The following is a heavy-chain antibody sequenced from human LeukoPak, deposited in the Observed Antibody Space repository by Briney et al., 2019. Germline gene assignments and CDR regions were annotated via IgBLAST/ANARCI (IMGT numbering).Heavy chain of an antibody. D-gene: IGHD1-26*01. Sequence: PSETLSLTCTVSGGSISGYYWGWIRQPPGKGLEWIGSIYHSGSTYYNPSLKSRVTISVDTSKNQFSLKLSSVTAADTAVYYCARASGSHGLYWGQGTLVTVSS. V-gene: IGHV4-38-2*02. CDR3: ARASGSHGLY. CDR1: GGSISGYY. CDR2: IYHSGST. J-gene: IGHJ4*02.